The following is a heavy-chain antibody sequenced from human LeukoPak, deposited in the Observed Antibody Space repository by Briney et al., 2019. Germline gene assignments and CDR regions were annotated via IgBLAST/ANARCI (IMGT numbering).Heavy chain of an antibody. CDR3: ARGKRRFDP. CDR1: GFNFSDHY. D-gene: IGHD3-10*01. V-gene: IGHV3-11*01. CDR2: ISSSDYSR. J-gene: IGHJ5*02. Sequence: GGSLRLSCAASGFNFSDHYMSWLCQAPGKGLEWLAYISSSDYSRYYADSVKGRFTISRDNTKNSLFLQMNSLRDGDTAVYYCARGKRRFDPWGQGTLVTVSS.